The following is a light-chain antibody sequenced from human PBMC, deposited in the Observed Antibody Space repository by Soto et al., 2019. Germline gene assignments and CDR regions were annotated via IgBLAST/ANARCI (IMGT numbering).Light chain of an antibody. V-gene: IGKV1-5*01. Sequence: DIPLTQSPSPLTASVGDRVTIGCRASESISYWLAWYQQKPGQAPKLLIYDASSLRSGVPSRFSGSGSGTEFTLTIITLQPDDFATYYCQQYDSYSQTFGQGTQLDIK. CDR2: DAS. CDR1: ESISYW. CDR3: QQYDSYSQT. J-gene: IGKJ2*01.